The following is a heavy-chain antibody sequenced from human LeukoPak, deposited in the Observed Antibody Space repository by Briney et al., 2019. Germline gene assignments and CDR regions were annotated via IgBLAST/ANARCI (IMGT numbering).Heavy chain of an antibody. CDR2: INPNSGGT. V-gene: IGHV1-2*02. CDR3: ARDPNYYDSSGYYQILDY. CDR1: GYTFTAYY. Sequence: ASVKVSCKASGYTFTAYYIHWVRQAPGQGLEWVGWINPNSGGTNYAQKFQGRVTMTRDTSISTAYMELSRLRSDDTAVYYCARDPNYYDSSGYYQILDYWGQGTLVTVSS. D-gene: IGHD3-22*01. J-gene: IGHJ4*02.